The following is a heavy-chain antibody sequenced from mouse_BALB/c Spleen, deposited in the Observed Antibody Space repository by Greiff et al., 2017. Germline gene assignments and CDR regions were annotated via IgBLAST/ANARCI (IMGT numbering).Heavy chain of an antibody. CDR2: ISSGSSTI. CDR1: GFTFSSFG. D-gene: IGHD1-1*01. V-gene: IGHV5-17*02. CDR3: AREGTTDFDY. J-gene: IGHJ2*01. Sequence: EVHLVESGGGLVQPGGSRKLSCAASGFTFSSFGMHWVRQAPEKGLEWVAYISSGSSTIYYADTVKGRFTICRDNPKNTLFLQMTSLRSEDTAMYYCAREGTTDFDYWGQGTTLTVSS.